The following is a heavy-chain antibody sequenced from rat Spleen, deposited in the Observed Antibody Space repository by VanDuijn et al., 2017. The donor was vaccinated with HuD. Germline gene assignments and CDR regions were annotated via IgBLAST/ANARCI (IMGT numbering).Heavy chain of an antibody. CDR2: IISEGRSS. Sequence: EVQLVESGGGLVQPGRSLKLSCVASGFTFNNYWMTWIRQAPGKGLEWVASIISEGRSSYYRDSVKGRFTISRDSAKSTLYLQMDSLRSEDTATYYCTRDRVYYYDGYYFDYWGQGVMVTVSS. D-gene: IGHD1-12*03. CDR3: TRDRVYYYDGYYFDY. V-gene: IGHV5-31*01. CDR1: GFTFNNYW. J-gene: IGHJ2*01.